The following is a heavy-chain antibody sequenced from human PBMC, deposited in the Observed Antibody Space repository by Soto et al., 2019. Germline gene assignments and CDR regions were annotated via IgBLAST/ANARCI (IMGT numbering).Heavy chain of an antibody. CDR1: GFTFRSFT. CDR3: TRNAPRHSSARGWFDP. V-gene: IGHV3-21*01. Sequence: PGGSLRLSCAASGFTFRSFTMNWVRQAPGKGLEWVSSISSNSAYIYYTDALRGRLTISRDNAKNSLHLQMNSLRAEDTAVYYCTRNAPRHSSARGWFDPWGPGTLVTVSS. J-gene: IGHJ5*02. D-gene: IGHD6-13*01. CDR2: ISSNSAYI.